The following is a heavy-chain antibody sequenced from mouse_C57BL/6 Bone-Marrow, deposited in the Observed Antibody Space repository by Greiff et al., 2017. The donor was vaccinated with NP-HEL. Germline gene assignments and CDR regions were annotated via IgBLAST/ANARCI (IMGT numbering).Heavy chain of an antibody. J-gene: IGHJ2*01. CDR1: GYTFTSYW. CDR2: IYPGSGST. D-gene: IGHD2-1*01. Sequence: QVQLQQSGAELVKPGASVKMSCKASGYTFTSYWITWVKQRPGQGLEWIGDIYPGSGSTNYNEKFKSKATLTVDTSSSTAYMQLSSLTSEDSAVYYCARYRSIYYGNSFDYWGQGTTLTVSS. V-gene: IGHV1-55*01. CDR3: ARYRSIYYGNSFDY.